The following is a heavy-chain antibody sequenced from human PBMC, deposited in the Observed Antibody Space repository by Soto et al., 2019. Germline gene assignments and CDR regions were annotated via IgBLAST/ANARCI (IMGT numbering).Heavy chain of an antibody. CDR2: IYSSGST. J-gene: IGHJ4*02. CDR3: ARDPRYNWNYGEFEY. V-gene: IGHV4-30-4*01. Sequence: QVRLEESGPGLVKPSQTLSLTCTVSGGSINSGDYHWSWIRQAPGKDLEWIGYIYSSGSTDYNPSLRSRVTISADTSKNQFSLKLRSVTAADTAMYYCARDPRYNWNYGEFEYWGQGILVTVSS. D-gene: IGHD1-7*01. CDR1: GGSINSGDYH.